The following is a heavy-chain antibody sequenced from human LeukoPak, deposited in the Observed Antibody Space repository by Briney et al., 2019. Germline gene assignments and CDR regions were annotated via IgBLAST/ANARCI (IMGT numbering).Heavy chain of an antibody. CDR2: INHSGST. D-gene: IGHD3-22*01. V-gene: IGHV4-34*01. J-gene: IGHJ3*02. CDR3: ARDLTMIGGDAFDI. Sequence: SETLSLTCAVYGGSFSGYYWSWIRQPPGKGPEWIGEINHSGSTNYNPSLKSRVTISVDTSKNQFSLKLSSVTAADTAVYYCARDLTMIGGDAFDIWGQGTMVTVSS. CDR1: GGSFSGYY.